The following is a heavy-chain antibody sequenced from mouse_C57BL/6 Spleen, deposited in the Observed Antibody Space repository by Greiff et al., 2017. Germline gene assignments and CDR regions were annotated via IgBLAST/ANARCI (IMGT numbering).Heavy chain of an antibody. J-gene: IGHJ4*01. Sequence: QVQLKQPGAELVRPGTSVKLSCKASGYTFTSYWMHWVKQRPGQGLEWIGVIDPSDSYTNYNQKFKGKATLTVDTSSSTAYMQLSSLTSEDSAVYYCARSSLTGTYAMDYWGQGTSVTVSS. CDR2: IDPSDSYT. CDR3: ARSSLTGTYAMDY. D-gene: IGHD4-1*01. V-gene: IGHV1-59*01. CDR1: GYTFTSYW.